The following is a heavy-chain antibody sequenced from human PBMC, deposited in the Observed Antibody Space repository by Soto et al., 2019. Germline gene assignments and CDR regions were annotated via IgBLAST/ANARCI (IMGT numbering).Heavy chain of an antibody. V-gene: IGHV3-53*01. J-gene: IGHJ4*02. CDR2: VWRGGTT. D-gene: IGHD3-3*01. Sequence: APGKGLDWVSVVWRGGTTYHAASVKGRFTVSRDESRNTLCLQMNSLRVGDTAVYYSATDWMFGGAPAPLWGQGTLVTVSS. CDR3: ATDWMFGGAPAPL.